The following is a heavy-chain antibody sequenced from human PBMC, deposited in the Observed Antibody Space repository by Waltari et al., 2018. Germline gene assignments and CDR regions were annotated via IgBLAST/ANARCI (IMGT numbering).Heavy chain of an antibody. Sequence: EVQLVQSGAEVKKPGESLKISCKGSGYSFTSYWIGWVRQMPGKGLEWMEIIYPGDTYTRSSPTFQGQVTIAADKSISTANLRWGSLKASDAAMYDCACIGTTGTGVGYWGQGTLVTVSS. CDR3: ACIGTTGTGVGY. CDR2: IYPGDTYT. D-gene: IGHD1-1*01. J-gene: IGHJ4*02. CDR1: GYSFTSYW. V-gene: IGHV5-51*03.